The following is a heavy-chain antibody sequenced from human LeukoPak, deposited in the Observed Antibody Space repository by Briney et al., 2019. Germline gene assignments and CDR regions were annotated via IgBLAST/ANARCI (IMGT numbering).Heavy chain of an antibody. V-gene: IGHV3-11*04. D-gene: IGHD2-2*02. CDR2: ISSGGGTI. CDR1: GFIFSDHY. J-gene: IGHJ4*02. CDR3: ARDRYCSSTSCYTGWNY. Sequence: NPGGSLRLSCAASGFIFSDHYMSWIRQAPGKGLEWVSLISSGGGTIYYADSVKGRFTISRDNAKNSLYLQMNSLRAEDTAVYFCARDRYCSSTSCYTGWNYWGQGTLVTVSS.